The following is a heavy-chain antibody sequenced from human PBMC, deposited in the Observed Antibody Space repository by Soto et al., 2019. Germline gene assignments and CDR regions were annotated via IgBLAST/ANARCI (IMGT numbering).Heavy chain of an antibody. J-gene: IGHJ4*02. CDR3: ARGRITMVRRGIDY. CDR2: INHSGST. CDR1: GGSFSGYY. Sequence: QVQLQQWGAGLLKPSETLSLTCAVYGGSFSGYYWSWIRQPPGKGLEWIGEINHSGSTNYNPSLKSRGTISVDTSKNQFSLKLSSVTAADTAVYYCARGRITMVRRGIDYWGQGTLGTVSS. D-gene: IGHD3-10*01. V-gene: IGHV4-34*01.